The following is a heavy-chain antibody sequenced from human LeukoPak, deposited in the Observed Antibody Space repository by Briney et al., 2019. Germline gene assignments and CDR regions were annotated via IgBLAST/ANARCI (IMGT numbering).Heavy chain of an antibody. CDR3: ARDRADYDILTGKPTYYYYGMDV. D-gene: IGHD3-9*01. J-gene: IGHJ6*02. CDR2: IYTSGST. Sequence: SKTLSLTCTVSGGSISSYYWSWIRQPAGKGLEWIGRIYTSGSTNYNPSLKSRVTMSVDTSKNQFSLTLSSVTAADTAVYYCARDRADYDILTGKPTYYYYGMDVWGQGNTVTVSS. CDR1: GGSISSYY. V-gene: IGHV4-4*07.